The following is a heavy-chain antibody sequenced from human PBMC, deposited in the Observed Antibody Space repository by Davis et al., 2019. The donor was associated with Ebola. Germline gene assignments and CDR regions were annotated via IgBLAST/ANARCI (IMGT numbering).Heavy chain of an antibody. CDR2: ISGSATTV. J-gene: IGHJ1*01. Sequence: LKISCAASGFTFSDYYMSWIRQAPGKGLEWVSFISGSATTVSYADSVRGRLTVSRDNAKNSLYLQMHSLRADDTAVYYCAKTVGWLQQTGEEYFQNWGQGTLVTVSS. CDR3: AKTVGWLQQTGEEYFQN. D-gene: IGHD5-24*01. CDR1: GFTFSDYY. V-gene: IGHV3-11*01.